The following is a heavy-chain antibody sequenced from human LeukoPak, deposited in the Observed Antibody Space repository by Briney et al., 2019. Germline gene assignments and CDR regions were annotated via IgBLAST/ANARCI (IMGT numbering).Heavy chain of an antibody. D-gene: IGHD6-6*01. Sequence: GGSLRLSCTASGFTFSSYAMNWVRQASGKGLEWVSAISGSGESTYYADSVKGRFTISRENSKSTLYLQMNSLRAEDTALYYCAKARGYSSSSENNWFDPWGQGTLVTVSS. V-gene: IGHV3-23*01. CDR2: ISGSGEST. CDR3: AKARGYSSSSENNWFDP. CDR1: GFTFSSYA. J-gene: IGHJ5*02.